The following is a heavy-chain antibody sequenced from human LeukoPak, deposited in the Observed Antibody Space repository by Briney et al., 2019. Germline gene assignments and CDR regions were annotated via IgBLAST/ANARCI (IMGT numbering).Heavy chain of an antibody. J-gene: IGHJ4*02. Sequence: GSSVKVSCKASGGTFSSYAISWVRQAPGQGLEWVGWVSAYNGDTKYAQKLQGRVTMTTDTLTNTAYMELRSLRSDDTAVYYCAKPGSLSGHFDYWGQGTLVTVSS. CDR2: VSAYNGDT. D-gene: IGHD1-26*01. V-gene: IGHV1-18*01. CDR1: GGTFSSYA. CDR3: AKPGSLSGHFDY.